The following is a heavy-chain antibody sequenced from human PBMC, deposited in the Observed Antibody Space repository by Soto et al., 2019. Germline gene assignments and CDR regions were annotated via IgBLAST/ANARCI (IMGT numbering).Heavy chain of an antibody. CDR3: AKARVRIVGANSFDY. J-gene: IGHJ4*02. CDR1: GFTFSNYG. V-gene: IGHV3-30*18. Sequence: GESLKISCVGSGFTFSNYGMHWVRQPPCKGLEWVALISDDEDKRYYADSVRGRLIISRDNSKDTLYLQMNSLGPDDTAVYFCAKARVRIVGANSFDYWGQGTPVTVSS. D-gene: IGHD1-26*01. CDR2: ISDDEDKR.